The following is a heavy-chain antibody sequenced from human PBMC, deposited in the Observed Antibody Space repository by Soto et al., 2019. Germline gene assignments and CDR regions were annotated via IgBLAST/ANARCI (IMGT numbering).Heavy chain of an antibody. V-gene: IGHV4-34*01. CDR3: ARGSADSSSPHYYYYGMDV. CDR1: GGSFSGYY. Sequence: SETLSLTCAVYGGSFSGYYWSWIRQPPGKGLEWIGEINHSGSTNYNPSLKSRVTISVDTSKNQFSLKLSSVTAADTAVYYCARGSADSSSPHYYYYGMDVWGQGTTVTVSS. D-gene: IGHD6-13*01. J-gene: IGHJ6*02. CDR2: INHSGST.